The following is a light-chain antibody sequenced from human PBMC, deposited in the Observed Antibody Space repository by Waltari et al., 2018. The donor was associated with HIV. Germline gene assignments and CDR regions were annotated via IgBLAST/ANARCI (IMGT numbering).Light chain of an antibody. CDR1: NIGDKS. CDR2: YDT. Sequence: YALTQPPSVSVAPGRTARIACEGNNIGDKSAHWYQQKPGQAPILVIYYDTDRPSGIPERFSGSNSGNTASLIISRVEAGDEADYYCQVWDTTTDQYVFGTGTKVTV. CDR3: QVWDTTTDQYV. J-gene: IGLJ1*01. V-gene: IGLV3-21*04.